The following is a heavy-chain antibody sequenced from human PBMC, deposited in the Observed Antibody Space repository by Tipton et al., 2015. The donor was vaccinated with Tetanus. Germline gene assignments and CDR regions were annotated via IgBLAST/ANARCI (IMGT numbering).Heavy chain of an antibody. V-gene: IGHV4-59*02. CDR3: ATDRRGPGEVRGLDN. Sequence: LACNVSGVSVTTYHWSWIRQPPGKGLEWIGYITDTGRTNYSPSLRNRLTISIDTSKTHFSLRLDSVTAADTAVYYCATDRRGPGEVRGLDNWGQGTLVTVSS. J-gene: IGHJ4*02. D-gene: IGHD3-10*01. CDR1: GVSVTTYH. CDR2: ITDTGRT.